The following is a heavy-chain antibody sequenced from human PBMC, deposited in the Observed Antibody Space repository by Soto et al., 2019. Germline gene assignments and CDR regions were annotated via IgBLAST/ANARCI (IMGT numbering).Heavy chain of an antibody. V-gene: IGHV3-13*05. D-gene: IGHD3-22*01. CDR2: IGTAGDP. CDR3: ARAPGGGHYDSSGYYHYYYGIYV. CDR1: GFTFSSYD. J-gene: IGHJ6*02. Sequence: EVQLVESGGGLVRPGGSLRLSCAASGFTFSSYDMHWVRQATGKGLEWVSAIGTAGDPYYPGSVQGRFTISRENAKNALCLQMSILRDGDAAVYYCARAPGGGHYDSSGYYHYYYGIYVWGQGTTVTVSS.